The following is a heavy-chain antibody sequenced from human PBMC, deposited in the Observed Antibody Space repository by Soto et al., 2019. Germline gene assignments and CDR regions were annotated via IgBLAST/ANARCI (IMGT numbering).Heavy chain of an antibody. CDR3: ARDLRVQAIDY. CDR1: GDSISSSYW. D-gene: IGHD3-3*01. V-gene: IGHV4-4*02. CDR2: IYHSGST. J-gene: IGHJ4*02. Sequence: SETLSLTCAVSGDSISSSYWWSWVRQLPGKGLEWIGEIYHSGSTIYNPSLQSRVTLSVDKSKNEFSLKMSSVTDADTAVYYCARDLRVQAIDYWGQGTLVTVS.